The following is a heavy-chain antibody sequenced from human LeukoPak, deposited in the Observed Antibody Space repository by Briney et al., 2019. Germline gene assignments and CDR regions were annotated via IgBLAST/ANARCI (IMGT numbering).Heavy chain of an antibody. CDR1: GYTFINDD. CDR2: IIPIFGTA. CDR3: ARGIAASPWDY. J-gene: IGHJ4*02. Sequence: GASVKVSCKASGYTFINDDINWVRQAPGQGLEWMGGIIPIFGTANYAQKFQGRVTITTDESTSTAYMELSSLRSEDAAVYYCARGIAASPWDYWGQGTLVTVSS. V-gene: IGHV1-69*05. D-gene: IGHD6-6*01.